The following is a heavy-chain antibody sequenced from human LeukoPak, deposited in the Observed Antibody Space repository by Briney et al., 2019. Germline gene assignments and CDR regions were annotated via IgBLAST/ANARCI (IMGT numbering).Heavy chain of an antibody. CDR1: GYTFTGYY. J-gene: IGHJ4*02. V-gene: IGHV1-2*02. CDR2: INPNSGGT. D-gene: IGHD2-21*01. Sequence: ASVKVSCKASGYTFTGYYMHWVRQAPGQGLEWMGWINPNSGGTNYAQKFQGRVTMTRDTSISTAYMELSRLRSDDTAVYCCARVLFGAYCGGDCSPPNYWGQGTLVTVSS. CDR3: ARVLFGAYCGGDCSPPNY.